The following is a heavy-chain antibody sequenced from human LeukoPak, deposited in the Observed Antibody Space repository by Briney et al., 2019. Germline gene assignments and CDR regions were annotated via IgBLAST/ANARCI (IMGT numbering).Heavy chain of an antibody. CDR3: ARAGNDWNTGYYFDY. CDR1: GGSVSSGSYY. J-gene: IGHJ4*02. CDR2: IYFDGST. V-gene: IGHV4-61*03. D-gene: IGHD1/OR15-1a*01. Sequence: SETLSLTCTVSGGSVSSGSYYWSWIRQPPGKGLEWIGYIYFDGSTNYNPSLKSRLTISLDTSKNHISLKLSSVTAADTALYFCARAGNDWNTGYYFDYWGQGTLVTVSS.